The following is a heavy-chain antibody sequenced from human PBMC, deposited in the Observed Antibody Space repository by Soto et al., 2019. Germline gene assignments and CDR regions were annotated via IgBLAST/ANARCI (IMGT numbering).Heavy chain of an antibody. J-gene: IGHJ4*02. D-gene: IGHD6-13*01. CDR1: GFTFSSYA. V-gene: IGHV3-30-3*01. CDR3: ATVPGSSWYGDIDY. CDR2: ISYDGSNK. Sequence: QVQLVESGGGVVQPGRSLRLSCAASGFTFSSYAMHWVRQAPGKGLEWVAVISYDGSNKYYADSVKGRFTISRDNSKNALYLQMNSLRAEDRVVYYCATVPGSSWYGDIDYWGQGTLVTVSS.